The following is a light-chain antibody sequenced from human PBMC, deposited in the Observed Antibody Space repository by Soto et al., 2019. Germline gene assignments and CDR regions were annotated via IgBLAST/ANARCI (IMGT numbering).Light chain of an antibody. CDR2: DVS. V-gene: IGLV2-11*01. Sequence: ALTQPRSVSGSPGQSVTISCTGTSNDVGGYNYVSWFQQHPGKVPKLMVYDVSYRPSGVPDRFSGSKSGNTASLTISGLQADDEGDYYCCSYAGTYWVFGGGTKLTVL. J-gene: IGLJ3*02. CDR3: CSYAGTYWV. CDR1: SNDVGGYNY.